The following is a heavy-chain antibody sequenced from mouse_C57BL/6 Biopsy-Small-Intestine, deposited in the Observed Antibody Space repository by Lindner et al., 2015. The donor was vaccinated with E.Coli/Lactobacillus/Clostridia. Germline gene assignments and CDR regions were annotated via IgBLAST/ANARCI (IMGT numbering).Heavy chain of an antibody. D-gene: IGHD4-1*01. Sequence: VQLQESGAELVRPGASVTLSCKASGYTFTDYEIHWMKQTPVHGLEWIGTIDPETGGTAYNQKFKDKAILTADKFSTTAYMEPCSLTSEDSAVYYCTRSWVDYWGQGTTLTVSS. CDR2: IDPETGGT. V-gene: IGHV1-15*01. J-gene: IGHJ2*01. CDR1: GYTFTDYE. CDR3: TRSWVDY.